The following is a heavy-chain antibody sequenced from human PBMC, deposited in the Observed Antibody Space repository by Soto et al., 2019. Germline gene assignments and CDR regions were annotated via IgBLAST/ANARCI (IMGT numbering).Heavy chain of an antibody. J-gene: IGHJ5*02. V-gene: IGHV4-30-4*01. CDR2: IYYSGST. D-gene: IGHD4-4*01. CDR1: GGSISIGDYY. CDR3: ARDSHANSNYLSNWFDP. Sequence: PSETLSLTCTVSGGSISIGDYYWTWIRQPPGKGLEWIGYIYYSGSTYYNPSLKSRVTILVDTSKNQFSLKLSSVTAADTAVYYCARDSHANSNYLSNWFDPRRQGTLVTVSS.